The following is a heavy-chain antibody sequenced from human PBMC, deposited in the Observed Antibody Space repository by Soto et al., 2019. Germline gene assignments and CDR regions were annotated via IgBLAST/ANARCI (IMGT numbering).Heavy chain of an antibody. CDR2: MYYSGTT. V-gene: IGHV4-39*01. J-gene: IGHJ5*02. D-gene: IGHD6-25*01. Sequence: PSETLSLTCTVPGGSISSSDFYWGWLRQTPGKGLEFIGSMYYSGTTYYNPSLKSRVTISVDTSKNQFTLKLISVTAADTAVYYCAVVDSTGNWFDPWGEGALVTVSS. CDR1: GGSISSSDFY. CDR3: AVVDSTGNWFDP.